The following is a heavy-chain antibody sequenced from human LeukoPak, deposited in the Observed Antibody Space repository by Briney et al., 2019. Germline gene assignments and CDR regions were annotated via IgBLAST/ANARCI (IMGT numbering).Heavy chain of an antibody. CDR1: GFTFSSYA. CDR2: ISYDGSNK. CDR3: AAQQYPSDAFDI. D-gene: IGHD2-2*01. J-gene: IGHJ3*02. V-gene: IGHV3-30-3*01. Sequence: GRSLRLSCAASGFTFSSYAMHWVRQAPGKGLEWVAVISYDGSNKYYADSVKGRFTISRDNSKNTLYLQMNSLRAEDTAVYYCAAQQYPSDAFDIWGQGTMVTVSS.